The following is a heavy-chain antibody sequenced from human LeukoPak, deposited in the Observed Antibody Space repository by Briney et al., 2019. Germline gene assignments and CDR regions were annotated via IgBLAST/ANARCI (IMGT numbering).Heavy chain of an antibody. V-gene: IGHV4-61*02. CDR2: IYTSGST. CDR3: ARRAYYDSSGYYHFDH. CDR1: GGSISSGPYY. J-gene: IGHJ4*02. D-gene: IGHD3-22*01. Sequence: SQTLSLTCTVSGGSISSGPYYWSWIRQPAGKGLEWIGRIYTSGSTNYNPALKSRVTISADTSKNQFSLKLSSVTAADTAVYYCARRAYYDSSGYYHFDHWGQGTPVTVSS.